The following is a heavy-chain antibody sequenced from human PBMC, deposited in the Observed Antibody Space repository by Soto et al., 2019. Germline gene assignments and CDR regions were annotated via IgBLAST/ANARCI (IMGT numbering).Heavy chain of an antibody. J-gene: IGHJ5*02. V-gene: IGHV1-69*10. CDR1: GGTFSSYT. Sequence: GAAVKVSCKASGGTFSSYTISWVRQAPGQGLEWMGGIIPILGIANYAQKFQGRVTITADESTSTAYMELSSLRSEDTAVYYCARDLVDAAEQLVFNWFDPWGQRTLVTVSS. D-gene: IGHD6-6*01. CDR2: IIPILGIA. CDR3: ARDLVDAAEQLVFNWFDP.